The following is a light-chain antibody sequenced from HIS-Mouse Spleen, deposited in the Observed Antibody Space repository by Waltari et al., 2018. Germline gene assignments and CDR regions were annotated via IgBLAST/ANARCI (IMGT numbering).Light chain of an antibody. J-gene: IGLJ1*01. CDR3: QVWDSSSDHPYV. CDR1: NIGSKS. CDR2: DDS. Sequence: SYVLTQPPSVSVAPGKTARITCWGNNIGSKSVHRYQQKPGQAPVLVVYDDSDRPSGIPERFSGSNSGNTATLTISRVEAGDEADYYCQVWDSSSDHPYVFGTGTKVTVL. V-gene: IGLV3-21*03.